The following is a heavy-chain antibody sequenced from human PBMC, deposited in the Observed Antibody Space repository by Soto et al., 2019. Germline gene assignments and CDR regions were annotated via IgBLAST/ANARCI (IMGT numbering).Heavy chain of an antibody. CDR2: INHSGST. V-gene: IGHV4-34*01. J-gene: IGHJ6*02. Sequence: KPSETLSLTCAVYGGSFSGYYWSWIRQPPGKGLEWIGEINHSGSTNYNPSLKSRVTISVDTSKNQFSLKLSSVTAADTAVYYCARGRLRYLYYGMDVWGQGTTVTVSS. CDR1: GGSFSGYY. CDR3: ARGRLRYLYYGMDV. D-gene: IGHD3-9*01.